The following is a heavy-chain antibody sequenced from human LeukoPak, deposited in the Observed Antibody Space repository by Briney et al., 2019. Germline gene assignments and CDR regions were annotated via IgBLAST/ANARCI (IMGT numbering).Heavy chain of an antibody. D-gene: IGHD3-3*01. J-gene: IGHJ4*02. V-gene: IGHV1-2*02. CDR3: ARSGGDFWSGYYNFDY. Sequence: ASVKVSCKASGYTFTGYYMHWVRQAPGQGLEWMGWINPNSGGTNYAQKFQGRVTMTRDTSISTAYMELSRLRSDDTAVYYCARSGGDFWSGYYNFDYWGQGTLVTVSS. CDR1: GYTFTGYY. CDR2: INPNSGGT.